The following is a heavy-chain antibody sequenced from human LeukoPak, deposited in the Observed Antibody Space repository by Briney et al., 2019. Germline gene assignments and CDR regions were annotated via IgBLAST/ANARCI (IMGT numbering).Heavy chain of an antibody. CDR2: ISAYNGNT. CDR1: GYTFTSYG. J-gene: IGHJ5*02. V-gene: IGHV1-18*01. Sequence: ASVKVSCKASGYTFTSYGISWVRQAPGQGLEWMGWISAYNGNTNYAQKLQGRVTMTTDTSTSTAYMELRSLRSDDTAVYYCARVRVGATREDWFDPWGQGTLVTVSS. CDR3: ARVRVGATREDWFDP. D-gene: IGHD1-26*01.